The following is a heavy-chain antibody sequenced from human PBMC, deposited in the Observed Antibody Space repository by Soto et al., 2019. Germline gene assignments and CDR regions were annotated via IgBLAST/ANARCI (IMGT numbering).Heavy chain of an antibody. CDR3: AAAYDY. Sequence: PSETLSLTCTVSGASIKGYYWSWMRQFPGKGLEWIGNMYYSGTTNYNPSLQSRVTLSVDTSKNQFSLKLTSVTAADTAVYYCAAAYDYWGQGTLVTVSS. D-gene: IGHD2-15*01. CDR1: GASIKGYY. V-gene: IGHV4-59*01. CDR2: MYYSGTT. J-gene: IGHJ4*02.